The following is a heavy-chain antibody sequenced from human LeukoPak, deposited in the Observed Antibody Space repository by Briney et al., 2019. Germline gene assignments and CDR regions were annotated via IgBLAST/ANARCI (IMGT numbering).Heavy chain of an antibody. CDR2: ISSTGFYV. D-gene: IGHD3-10*01. CDR1: GFAFGSYT. CDR3: ARAGLLWFGEFFDY. Sequence: GGSLRLSCTASGFAFGSYTITWVRQAPGKGLEWVSSISSTGFYVYYADSVKGRFTISRDNAKNSLYLQMNSLRAEDTAVYYCARAGLLWFGEFFDYWGQGTLVTVSS. J-gene: IGHJ4*02. V-gene: IGHV3-21*01.